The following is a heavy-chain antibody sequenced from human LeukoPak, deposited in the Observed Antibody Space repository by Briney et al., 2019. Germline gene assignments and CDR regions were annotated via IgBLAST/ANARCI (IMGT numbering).Heavy chain of an antibody. CDR3: ASSLIAVAGGGNAFDI. CDR1: GVSMSGSY. Sequence: PSETLSLTCTVSGVSMSGSYWSWIRQPPGKGLEWIGYIFFEGNTRYNPSLSSRLTISIDTSRRQFSLKLNSVTAADTAVYYCASSLIAVAGGGNAFDIWGQGTMVTVSS. V-gene: IGHV4-59*08. J-gene: IGHJ3*02. D-gene: IGHD6-19*01. CDR2: IFFEGNT.